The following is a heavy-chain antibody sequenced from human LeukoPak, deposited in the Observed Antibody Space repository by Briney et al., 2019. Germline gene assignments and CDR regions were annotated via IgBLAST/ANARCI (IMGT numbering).Heavy chain of an antibody. J-gene: IGHJ4*02. CDR3: ARGIVGGPDY. Sequence: GGSLRLSCAASGFSFSFYWMHWVRQAPGKGPVWVSRIKTDGSIADYADSVKGRFTISRDNAKNTLYLQMNSLRAEDTAVYYCARGIVGGPDYWGQGTLVTVSS. CDR1: GFSFSFYW. CDR2: IKTDGSIA. D-gene: IGHD1-26*01. V-gene: IGHV3-74*01.